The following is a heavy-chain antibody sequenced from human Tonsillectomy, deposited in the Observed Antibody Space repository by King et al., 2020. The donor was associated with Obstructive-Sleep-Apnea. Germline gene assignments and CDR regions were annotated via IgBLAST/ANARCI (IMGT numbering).Heavy chain of an antibody. CDR1: GFTFSDYS. CDR3: ARDPGNGAWYTVDY. CDR2: ISSSSGFR. V-gene: IGHV3-21*01. D-gene: IGHD6-19*01. J-gene: IGHJ4*02. Sequence: VQLVESGGGLVKPGGSLRLSCVVSGFTFSDYSMNWVRQAPGKGLEWVSSISSSSGFRYYADSVKGRFTISRDNAKNSLYLQMNSLRAERTAVYYCARDPGNGAWYTVDYWGQGTLVTVSS.